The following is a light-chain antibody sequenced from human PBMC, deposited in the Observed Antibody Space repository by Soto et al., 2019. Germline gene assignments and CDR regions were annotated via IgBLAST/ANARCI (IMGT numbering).Light chain of an antibody. CDR3: QDYGTSWT. V-gene: IGKV3-20*01. Sequence: EIVLTQSPGTLSLSPGERATLSCRASQSVSSIYLAWYQQKPGQAPRLLIYAASSRATGIPDRFSGSGSGTDFTLTINRLEPEDFAVYYCQDYGTSWTFGQGTKVDIK. CDR2: AAS. J-gene: IGKJ1*01. CDR1: QSVSSIY.